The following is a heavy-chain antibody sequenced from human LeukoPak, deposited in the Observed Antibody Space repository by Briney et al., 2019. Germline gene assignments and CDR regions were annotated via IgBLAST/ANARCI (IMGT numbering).Heavy chain of an antibody. D-gene: IGHD6-6*01. CDR1: GYSISSDYY. Sequence: SETLSLTCAVSGYSISSDYYWGWIRQPPGKGLEWIGNIYHSGSTYYNPSLKSRVTISVDTSKNQFSLKLSSVTAADTAVYYCARRVSSSSSGFDYWGQGTLVTVSS. CDR2: IYHSGST. CDR3: ARRVSSSSSGFDY. J-gene: IGHJ4*02. V-gene: IGHV4-38-2*01.